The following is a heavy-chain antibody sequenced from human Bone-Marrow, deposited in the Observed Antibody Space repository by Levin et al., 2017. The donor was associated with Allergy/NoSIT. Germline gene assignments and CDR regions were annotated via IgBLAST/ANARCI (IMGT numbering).Heavy chain of an antibody. D-gene: IGHD3-9*01. CDR3: ARSSDILTGYGFRFDP. CDR2: IYHSGYT. V-gene: IGHV4-31*03. Sequence: SQTLSLTCTVSGGSIHSEYYWNWIRHCPGKGLEWIGYIYHSGYTNYNPSLRGRLIISADTSNNQFSLKLTSVTAADTAVYYCARSSDILTGYGFRFDPWGQGTLVTVSS. CDR1: GGSIHSEYY. J-gene: IGHJ5*02.